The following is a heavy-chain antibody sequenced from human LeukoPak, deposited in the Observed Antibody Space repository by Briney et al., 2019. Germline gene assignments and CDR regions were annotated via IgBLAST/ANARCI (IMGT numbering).Heavy chain of an antibody. CDR2: ISDTGGST. D-gene: IGHD5-18*01. J-gene: IGHJ4*02. CDR1: AFAFGSFG. V-gene: IGHV3-23*01. CDR3: AKGRIQSYMAPEY. Sequence: GGSLRLSCAASAFAFGSFGMSWVRQAPGKGLEWVSAISDTGGSTFYADSVKGRFTISRDNSKNTLYLQMNSLRAEDTAVYYCAKGRIQSYMAPEYWGQGTLVTVSS.